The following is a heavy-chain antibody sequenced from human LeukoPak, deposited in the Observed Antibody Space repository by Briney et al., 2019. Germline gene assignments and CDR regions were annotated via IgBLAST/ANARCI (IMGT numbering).Heavy chain of an antibody. CDR3: AKGSAYADF. CDR1: GFXFSSYV. V-gene: IGHV3-23*01. Sequence: PGGSLRLSCAASGFXFSSYVISWVRQAPGKGLEWVSTISGSGGGTYYADSVKGRFTISRDNPKNTLSLQMNSLRAEDTAVYYCAKGSAYADFWGQGTLVTVSS. CDR2: ISGSGGGT. D-gene: IGHD3-3*01. J-gene: IGHJ4*02.